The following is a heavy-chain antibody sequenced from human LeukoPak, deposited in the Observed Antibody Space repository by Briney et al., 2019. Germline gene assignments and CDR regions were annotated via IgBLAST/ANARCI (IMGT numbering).Heavy chain of an antibody. V-gene: IGHV3-30*14. CDR1: GFTFSSNA. J-gene: IGHJ4*02. CDR3: ARIDY. CDR2: ISYDGSNK. Sequence: GGSLRLSCAASGFTFSSNAMHWVRQAPGKGLEWVAVISYDGSNKYYADSVKGRFTISRHNSKNTLYLQMNSLRAEDTAVYYCARIDYWGQGTLVTVSS.